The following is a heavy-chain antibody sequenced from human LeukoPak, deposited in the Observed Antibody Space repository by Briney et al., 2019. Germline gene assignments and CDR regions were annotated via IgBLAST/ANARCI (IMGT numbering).Heavy chain of an antibody. Sequence: PSETLSLTCTVSVCSIRSHHWSWTRQAPGKRLEWIGYTFYTGATYYNPSLRSRVTISIDTSKNQFSLKVTSVTTADTAVYYCAKRDRGGWFDPWGQGTLVTVSS. CDR2: TFYTGAT. J-gene: IGHJ5*02. D-gene: IGHD1-1*01. CDR3: AKRDRGGWFDP. CDR1: VCSIRSHH. V-gene: IGHV4-59*11.